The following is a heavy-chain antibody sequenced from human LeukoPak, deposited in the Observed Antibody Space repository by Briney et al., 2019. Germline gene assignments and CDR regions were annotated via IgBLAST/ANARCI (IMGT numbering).Heavy chain of an antibody. D-gene: IGHD2-15*01. CDR1: GGSMSSYY. Sequence: LETLSLTCTVSGGSMSSYYWSWIRQPPGKGLEWIGYIYYSGSTNYNPSLKSRVTISLDTSKNQFSLKLSSVTAADTAVYYCARVWWSGWFDPWGQGTLVTVSS. CDR2: IYYSGST. J-gene: IGHJ5*02. CDR3: ARVWWSGWFDP. V-gene: IGHV4-59*12.